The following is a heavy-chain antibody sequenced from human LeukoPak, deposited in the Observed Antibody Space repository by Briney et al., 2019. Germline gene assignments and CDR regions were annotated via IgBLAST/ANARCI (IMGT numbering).Heavy chain of an antibody. CDR1: GFTFSSYE. V-gene: IGHV3-23*01. CDR2: ISGSGGST. D-gene: IGHD6-13*01. Sequence: GGSLRLSCAASGFTFSSYEMNWVRQAPGKGLEWVSAISGSGGSTYYADSVKGRFTISRDNSKKTLYLQMNSLRAEDTAVYYCARLISSTLDYWGQGTLVTVSS. J-gene: IGHJ4*02. CDR3: ARLISSTLDY.